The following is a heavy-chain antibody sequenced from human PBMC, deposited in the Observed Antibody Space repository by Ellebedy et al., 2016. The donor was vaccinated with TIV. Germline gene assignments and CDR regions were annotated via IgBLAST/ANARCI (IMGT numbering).Heavy chain of an antibody. CDR3: AGATRPFDY. V-gene: IGHV3-7*01. J-gene: IGHJ4*02. Sequence: GGSLRLXXVASGFTFSSDWMTWVRQAPGKGLEWVANIYQDGREKYYVDSVKGRFTISRDNAKNSLYLQMNSLRADDTAVYYCAGATRPFDYWGQGTLVTVSS. CDR2: IYQDGREK. D-gene: IGHD4-11*01. CDR1: GFTFSSDW.